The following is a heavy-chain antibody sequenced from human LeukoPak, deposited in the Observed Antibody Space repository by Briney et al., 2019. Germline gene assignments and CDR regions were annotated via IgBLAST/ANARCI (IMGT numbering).Heavy chain of an antibody. CDR3: ASSYYDYVWGSYRSDY. CDR2: IYTSGST. CDR1: GGSISSYY. V-gene: IGHV4-4*07. J-gene: IGHJ4*02. Sequence: PSETLSLTCTVSGGSISSYYWSWIRQPAGKGLEWIGRIYTSGSTNYNPSLKSRVTISVDTSKNQFSLKLSSVTAADTAVYYCASSYYDYVWGSYRSDYWGQGTLVTVSS. D-gene: IGHD3-16*02.